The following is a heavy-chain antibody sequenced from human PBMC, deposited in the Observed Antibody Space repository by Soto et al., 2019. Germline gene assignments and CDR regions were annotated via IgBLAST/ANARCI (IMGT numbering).Heavy chain of an antibody. CDR1: GYSFTSLD. V-gene: IGHV1-8*01. D-gene: IGHD1-26*01. CDR3: ARVVSAGVDY. CDR2: MQPSTGRT. J-gene: IGHJ4*02. Sequence: QVQLVQSGAEVREPGASVKVSCKASGYSFTSLDINWVRQTAGQGLEWMGWMQPSTGRTGYAQKFQGRGTMTRDTSINTAYMELTTLTSDDTAFYYCARVVSAGVDYWGQGTLVTVSS.